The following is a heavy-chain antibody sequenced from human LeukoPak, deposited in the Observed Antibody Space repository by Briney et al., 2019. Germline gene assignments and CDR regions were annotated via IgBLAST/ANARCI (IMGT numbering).Heavy chain of an antibody. V-gene: IGHV4-30-4*01. D-gene: IGHD3-22*01. J-gene: IGHJ2*01. Sequence: SQTLSLTCTVSGGSISSGDYYWSWNRQPPGKGLEWIGYIYYSGSTYCNPSLKSRLTIPVDTSKNQFSLKLSSVTAADTAVYYCARVREDSSGYYDWYFDLWGRGTLVTVSS. CDR2: IYYSGST. CDR1: GGSISSGDYY. CDR3: ARVREDSSGYYDWYFDL.